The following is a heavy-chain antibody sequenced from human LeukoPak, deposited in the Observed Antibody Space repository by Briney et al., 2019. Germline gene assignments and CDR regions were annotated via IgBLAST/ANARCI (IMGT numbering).Heavy chain of an antibody. CDR1: GGSISSGDDY. V-gene: IGHV4-30-4*01. D-gene: IGHD6-13*01. CDR3: ASVSGGSWYPLDY. CDR2: IFYSGST. Sequence: SQTLSLTCTVSGGSISSGDDYWSWIRQPPGKGLEWIGHIFYSGSTYYNPSLKSRLTISVDTSKNQFSLKLSSVTAADTAVYYCASVSGGSWYPLDYWGQGTLVTVSS. J-gene: IGHJ4*02.